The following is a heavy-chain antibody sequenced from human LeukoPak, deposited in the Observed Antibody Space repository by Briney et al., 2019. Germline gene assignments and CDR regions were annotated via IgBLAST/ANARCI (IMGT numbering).Heavy chain of an antibody. CDR2: ISGGGETR. Sequence: GGSLRLSCAASGFTFSNAWMNWVRQAPGKGLEWVSYISGGGETRYYADSVKGRFTISRDNGKNSLYLQMNSLRVEDTAVYYCARDASGGNLPFDYWGQGTPATVSS. CDR3: ARDASGGNLPFDY. V-gene: IGHV3-48*04. D-gene: IGHD4-23*01. J-gene: IGHJ4*02. CDR1: GFTFSNAW.